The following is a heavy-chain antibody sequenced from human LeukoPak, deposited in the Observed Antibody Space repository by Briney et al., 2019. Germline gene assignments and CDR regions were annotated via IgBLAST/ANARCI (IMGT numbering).Heavy chain of an antibody. V-gene: IGHV3-23*01. CDR2: ISGSGGST. Sequence: GGSLRLSCAASGFTFSSYAMSWVRQAPEKGLEWVSAISGSGGSTYYADSVKGRFTISRDNSKNTLYLQMNSLRAEDTAVYYCASGAIAVPIIGPWHYWGQGTLVTVSS. CDR3: ASGAIAVPIIGPWHY. D-gene: IGHD6-19*01. J-gene: IGHJ4*02. CDR1: GFTFSSYA.